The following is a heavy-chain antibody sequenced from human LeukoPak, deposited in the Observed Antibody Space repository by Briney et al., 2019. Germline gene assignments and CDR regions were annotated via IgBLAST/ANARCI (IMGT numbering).Heavy chain of an antibody. CDR3: HGGNFI. CDR2: ISYDGRNK. V-gene: IGHV3-30*04. CDR1: GFTFRTYA. D-gene: IGHD4-23*01. Sequence: GGSLRLSRAASGFTFRTYAMHWVRQAPGKGLEWVAVISYDGRNKYYADSVKGRFTISRDNSKNTLFLQMDSLRAEDTAVYYCHGGNFIWGQGTLVTVSS. J-gene: IGHJ4*02.